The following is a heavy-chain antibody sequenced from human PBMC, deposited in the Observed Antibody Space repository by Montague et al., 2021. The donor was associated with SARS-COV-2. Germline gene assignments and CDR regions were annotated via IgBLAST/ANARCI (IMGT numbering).Heavy chain of an antibody. J-gene: IGHJ6*02. CDR2: LFVSGRT. CDR1: GASISSGACY. V-gene: IGHV4-61*02. CDR3: ARLAGFHTYFAFDV. Sequence: TLSLTCSVSGASISSGACYWSWIRQPAGKGLEWIGRLFVSGRTSYNPSLKSRVTMSVDASENHFSLKVTSVTVADTAVYYCARLAGFHTYFAFDVWGQGTTVAVS. D-gene: IGHD6-19*01.